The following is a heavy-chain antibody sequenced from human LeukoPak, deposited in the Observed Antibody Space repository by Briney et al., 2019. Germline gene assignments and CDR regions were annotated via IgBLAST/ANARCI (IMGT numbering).Heavy chain of an antibody. Sequence: GGSLRLSCAASGFTFDDYAMHWVRQAPGKGLEWVAVIWYDGSNKYYADSVKGRFTISRDNSKNTLYLQMNSLRAEDTAVYYCARPRGSGYYYDAFDIWGQGTMVTVSS. CDR2: IWYDGSNK. J-gene: IGHJ3*02. V-gene: IGHV3-33*08. D-gene: IGHD3-22*01. CDR3: ARPRGSGYYYDAFDI. CDR1: GFTFDDYA.